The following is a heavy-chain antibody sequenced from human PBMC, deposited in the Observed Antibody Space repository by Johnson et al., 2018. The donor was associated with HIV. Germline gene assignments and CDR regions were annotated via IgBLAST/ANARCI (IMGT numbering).Heavy chain of an antibody. V-gene: IGHV3-15*01. CDR3: TTDPWGSDAFDI. CDR2: IKSISDGGTT. D-gene: IGHD7-27*01. CDR1: GFTFTDAW. Sequence: EQLVESGGGLVKPGGSLRLSCAVSGFTFTDAWMSWVRQAPGKGLEWVGRIKSISDGGTTDYAAPVRGRFSISRDDSETTVYLQMNSLKTEDTAVYYCTTDPWGSDAFDIWGQGTMVTVSS. J-gene: IGHJ3*02.